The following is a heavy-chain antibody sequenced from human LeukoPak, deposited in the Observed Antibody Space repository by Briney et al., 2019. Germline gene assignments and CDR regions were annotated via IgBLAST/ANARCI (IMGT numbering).Heavy chain of an antibody. J-gene: IGHJ4*02. CDR1: GYTFTSYY. D-gene: IGHD3-22*01. CDR3: ARGDYYDSSGYSHTDY. Sequence: ASVKVSCKASGYTFTSYYIHWVRQAPGQGLEWMGLINPSAGSTSYAQKFQGRVTMTRDTSTNTVYMELSSLRSEDTAVYYCARGDYYDSSGYSHTDYWGQGTLVTVSS. V-gene: IGHV1-46*01. CDR2: INPSAGST.